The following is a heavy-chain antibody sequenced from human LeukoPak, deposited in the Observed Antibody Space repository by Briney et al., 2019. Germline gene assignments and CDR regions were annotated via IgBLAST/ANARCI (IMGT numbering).Heavy chain of an antibody. Sequence: GGSLRLSCAASGFTFSSYAMHWVRQAPGKGLEWVAVVWYDGSNKYYADSVKGRFTVSRDNSKNTLYLQMNSLRVEDSALYYCARGYYGSGSYYMGNYWGQGTLVTVSS. V-gene: IGHV3-33*01. CDR1: GFTFSSYA. D-gene: IGHD3-10*01. CDR3: ARGYYGSGSYYMGNY. CDR2: VWYDGSNK. J-gene: IGHJ4*02.